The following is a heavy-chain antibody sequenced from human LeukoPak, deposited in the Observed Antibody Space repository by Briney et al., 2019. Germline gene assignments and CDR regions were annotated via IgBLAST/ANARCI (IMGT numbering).Heavy chain of an antibody. V-gene: IGHV3-15*05. CDR2: IKSKSDGGTT. D-gene: IGHD3-10*01. CDR1: GFSFSRAW. Sequence: GGSLRLSCAASGFSFSRAWMSWVRQAPGKGREWVGRIKSKSDGGTTDYAAPVKGRFTISRDDSKNTLFLQVNSLKIEDTAVYYCTTVTLRPVGLWGQGTLVTVSS. J-gene: IGHJ4*02. CDR3: TTVTLRPVGL.